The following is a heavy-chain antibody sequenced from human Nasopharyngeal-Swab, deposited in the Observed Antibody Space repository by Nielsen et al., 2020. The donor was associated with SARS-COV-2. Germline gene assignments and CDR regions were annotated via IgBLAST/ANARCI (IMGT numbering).Heavy chain of an antibody. J-gene: IGHJ6*02. CDR3: ARALGYCSGGNCPLWYYGMDV. D-gene: IGHD2-15*01. V-gene: IGHV4-4*02. Sequence: VRQAPGKGLEWIGEIYHSGSTNYNPSLKSRVTISVDKSKNQFSLKLSSVTAADTAVYYCARALGYCSGGNCPLWYYGMDVWGQGTTVTVSS. CDR2: IYHSGST.